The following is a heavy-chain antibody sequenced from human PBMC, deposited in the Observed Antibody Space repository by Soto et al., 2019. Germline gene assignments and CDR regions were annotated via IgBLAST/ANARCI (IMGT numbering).Heavy chain of an antibody. CDR3: ARGDCVGGTCYSLAGSFYYYVDV. CDR2: INNDGSVS. V-gene: IGHV3-74*01. CDR1: GFTFSNYW. D-gene: IGHD2-15*01. Sequence: EVQLVESGGGLVQPGGSLRLSCVASGFTFSNYWMYWVRQAPGEGLVWVSRINNDGSVSSYADSVKGRLTISSDNVKNTLYLQMDSLRAEDTAVYYCARGDCVGGTCYSLAGSFYYYVDVWGKGTTVTVFS. J-gene: IGHJ6*03.